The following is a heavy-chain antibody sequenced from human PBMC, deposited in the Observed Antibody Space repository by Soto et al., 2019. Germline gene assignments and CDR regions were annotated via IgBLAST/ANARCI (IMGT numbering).Heavy chain of an antibody. CDR3: ARDSDFGAWRHYDNYFDY. J-gene: IGHJ4*02. CDR1: GFTFSSYG. CDR2: IWYNGSNK. V-gene: IGHV3-33*08. Sequence: GGSLRLSCAASGFTFSSYGMHWVRQAPGKGLEWVAFIWYNGSNKYYADSVKGRFTISRDNSKNTLYLQMNSLRAEDTAVYYCARDSDFGAWRHYDNYFDYWGQGTLVTVSS. D-gene: IGHD4-17*01.